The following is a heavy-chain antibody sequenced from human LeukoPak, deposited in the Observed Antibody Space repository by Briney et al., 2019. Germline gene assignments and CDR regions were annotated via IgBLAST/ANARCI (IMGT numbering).Heavy chain of an antibody. Sequence: GGSLRLSCAASGFTFSSYAMSWVRQAPGKGLEWVANIKQDGSEKYYVDSVKGRFTISRDNAKNSLYLQMNSLRAEDTAVYYCARGTIAAAGYYYFDYWGQGTQVTVSS. V-gene: IGHV3-7*04. J-gene: IGHJ4*02. CDR3: ARGTIAAAGYYYFDY. CDR2: IKQDGSEK. CDR1: GFTFSSYA. D-gene: IGHD6-13*01.